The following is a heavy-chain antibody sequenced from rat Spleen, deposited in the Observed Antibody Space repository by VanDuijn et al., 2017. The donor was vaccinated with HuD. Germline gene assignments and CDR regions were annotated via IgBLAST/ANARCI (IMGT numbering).Heavy chain of an antibody. V-gene: IGHV5-29*01. D-gene: IGHD1-1*01. J-gene: IGHJ1*01. CDR3: ARGFSGSHWYFDF. Sequence: EVQLVESDGGLVQPGRSLKLSCAASGFTFSDYYMAWVRQAPTEGLEWVATICYEGRITYYRDSVKGRFTISRDNAKSTLDLQMDRLRSEDTATYYCARGFSGSHWYFDFWGPGTMVTVSS. CDR2: ICYEGRIT. CDR1: GFTFSDYY.